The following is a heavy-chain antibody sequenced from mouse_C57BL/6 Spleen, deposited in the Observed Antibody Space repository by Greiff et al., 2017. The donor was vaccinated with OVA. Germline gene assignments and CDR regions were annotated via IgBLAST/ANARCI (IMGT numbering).Heavy chain of an antibody. V-gene: IGHV7-3*01. Sequence: EVKLMESGGGLVQPGGSLSLSCAASGFTFTDYYMSWVRQPPGKALEWLGFIRNKANGYTTEYSASVKGRFTISRDNSQSILYLQMNALSAEDSATYYCARYPLSGSSYVGYFDVWGTGTTVTVSS. CDR3: ARYPLSGSSYVGYFDV. J-gene: IGHJ1*03. CDR2: IRNKANGYTT. D-gene: IGHD1-1*01. CDR1: GFTFTDYY.